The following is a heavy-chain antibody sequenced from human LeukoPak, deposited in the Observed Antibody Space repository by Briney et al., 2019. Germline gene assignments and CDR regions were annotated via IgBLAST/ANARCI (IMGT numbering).Heavy chain of an antibody. D-gene: IGHD4-23*01. J-gene: IGHJ4*02. CDR3: ARGRDFGGNSYPY. V-gene: IGHV3-66*01. CDR1: GFTFSSNY. CDR2: IYSGGTT. Sequence: GGSLRLSCAASGFTFSSNYMSWVRQAPGKGLEWVSVIYSGGTTYYSDSVKGRFTISRYNSKNKLYLQMNSLRAEDTAVYYCARGRDFGGNSYPYWGQGTLVTVSS.